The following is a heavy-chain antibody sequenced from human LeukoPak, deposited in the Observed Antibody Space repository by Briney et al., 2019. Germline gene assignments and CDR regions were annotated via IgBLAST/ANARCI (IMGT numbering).Heavy chain of an antibody. CDR1: GYTFTSYG. CDR2: ISAYNGNT. Sequence: ASVKVSCKASGYTFTSYGISWVRQAPGQGLEWMGWISAYNGNTNYAQKLQGRVTMTTDTSTSTAYMELRSLRCDDTAVYYCARDSDSSGYPYFDYWGQGTLVTVSS. J-gene: IGHJ4*02. V-gene: IGHV1-18*01. D-gene: IGHD3-22*01. CDR3: ARDSDSSGYPYFDY.